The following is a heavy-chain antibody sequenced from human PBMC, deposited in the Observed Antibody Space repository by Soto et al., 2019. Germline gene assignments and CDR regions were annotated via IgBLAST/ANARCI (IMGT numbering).Heavy chain of an antibody. D-gene: IGHD3-9*01. CDR3: ARVSATGTRYFDS. Sequence: QVQLQESGPGLVKPSQTLSLSCSVSGVSITRGAYLWIWIRQQPGKGLEWIGYIDYRGTTFFNPSLKSRLNLSRDTSNNQFFLKVDSVTAADAAVYYCARVSATGTRYFDSWGQGTLVTVSS. CDR1: GVSITRGAYL. CDR2: IDYRGTT. J-gene: IGHJ4*02. V-gene: IGHV4-31*03.